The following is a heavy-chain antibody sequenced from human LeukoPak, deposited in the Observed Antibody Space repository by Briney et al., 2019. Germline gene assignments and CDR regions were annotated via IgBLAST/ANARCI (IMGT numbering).Heavy chain of an antibody. J-gene: IGHJ4*02. CDR3: ASTYYDFWSGYYTLDY. D-gene: IGHD3-3*01. Sequence: GGSPRLSCAASGFTFSSYWMHWVRHAPGKGLVWVSRINSDGSSTSYADSVKGRFTISRDNAKNTLYLQMNSLRAEDTAVYYCASTYYDFWSGYYTLDYWGQGTLVTVSS. CDR1: GFTFSSYW. CDR2: INSDGSST. V-gene: IGHV3-74*01.